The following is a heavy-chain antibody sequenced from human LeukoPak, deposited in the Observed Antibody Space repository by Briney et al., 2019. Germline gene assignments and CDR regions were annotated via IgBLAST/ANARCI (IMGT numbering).Heavy chain of an antibody. CDR1: GFTFSSYW. D-gene: IGHD6-13*01. V-gene: IGHV3-7*01. CDR2: IKQDGSEK. Sequence: GGSLRLSCAASGFTFSSYWMCWVRQAPGKGLEWVANIKQDGSEKYYVDSVKGRFTISRDNAKNSLYLQMNSLRAEDTAVYYCARAEVYSSSWYYNLYFDYWGQGTLVTVSS. CDR3: ARAEVYSSSWYYNLYFDY. J-gene: IGHJ4*02.